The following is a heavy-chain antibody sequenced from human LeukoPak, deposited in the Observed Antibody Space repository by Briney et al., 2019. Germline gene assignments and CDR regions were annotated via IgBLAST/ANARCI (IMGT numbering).Heavy chain of an antibody. CDR2: MNPNSGNT. CDR3: ARNSGDYDNWFDP. Sequence: ASVKVSCKASGYTFTSYDINWERQATGQGHEWMGWMNPNSGNTGYAQKFQGRVTMTRNTSIRTAYLDLGSLRSGDTAVYYCARNSGDYDNWFDPWGQGTLVTVSS. D-gene: IGHD4-17*01. J-gene: IGHJ5*02. CDR1: GYTFTSYD. V-gene: IGHV1-8*01.